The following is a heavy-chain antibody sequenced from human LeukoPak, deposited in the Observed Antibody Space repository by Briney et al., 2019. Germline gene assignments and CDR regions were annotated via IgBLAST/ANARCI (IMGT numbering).Heavy chain of an antibody. V-gene: IGHV6-1*01. CDR2: TYYRSKWYN. Sequence: SQSLSLTCAISGDSVSSNSATWNCIRQSPSRGLDWQGRTYYRSKWYNDTAESVKGRISINADTSKNQFSLQLNSVTPDDTAVYYCARGFSSGWFDYWGQGTLVTVSS. CDR1: GDSVSSNSAT. CDR3: ARGFSSGWFDY. D-gene: IGHD6-19*01. J-gene: IGHJ4*02.